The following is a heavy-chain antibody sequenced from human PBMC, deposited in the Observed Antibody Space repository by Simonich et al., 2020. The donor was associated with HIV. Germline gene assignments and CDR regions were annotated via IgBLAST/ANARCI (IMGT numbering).Heavy chain of an antibody. Sequence: QVQLQQWGAGLLKPSETLSLTCAVSGGSFSGYYWSWIRQPPWKGLEWIGEKNLSGSTNYNPSLKSRVTISVDTSKNQFSLKLSSVTAADTAVYYCARRHPTTVTTPYFDYWGQGTLVTVSS. J-gene: IGHJ4*02. V-gene: IGHV4-34*01. CDR3: ARRHPTTVTTPYFDY. D-gene: IGHD4-17*01. CDR1: GGSFSGYY. CDR2: KNLSGST.